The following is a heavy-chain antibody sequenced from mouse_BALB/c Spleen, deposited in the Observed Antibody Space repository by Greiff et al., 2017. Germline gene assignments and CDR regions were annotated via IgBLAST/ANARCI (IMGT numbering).Heavy chain of an antibody. CDR2: IYPGDGDT. CDR1: GYAFSSSW. J-gene: IGHJ3*01. V-gene: IGHV1-82*01. CDR3: ARGLYDYDQAWFAY. D-gene: IGHD2-4*01. Sequence: QVQLQQSGPELVKPGASVKISCKASGYAFSSSWMNWVKQRPGQGLEWIGRIYPGDGDTNYNGKFKGKATLTADKSSSTAYMQLSSLTSVDSAVYFCARGLYDYDQAWFAYWGQGTLVTVSA.